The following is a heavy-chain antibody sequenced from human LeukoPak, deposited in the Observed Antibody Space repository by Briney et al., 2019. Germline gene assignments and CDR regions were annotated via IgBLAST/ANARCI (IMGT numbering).Heavy chain of an antibody. D-gene: IGHD3-10*01. CDR3: ARNPGLYYYRSGSAWFDP. V-gene: IGHV4-34*01. Sequence: SETLSLTCAVYGGSFSGYYWSWIRQPPGKGLEWIGEINHSGSTNYNPSLKSRVTISVDTSKNQFSLKLSSVTAAYTAVYYCARNPGLYYYRSGSAWFDPCGQGTLVTVSS. CDR1: GGSFSGYY. CDR2: INHSGST. J-gene: IGHJ5*02.